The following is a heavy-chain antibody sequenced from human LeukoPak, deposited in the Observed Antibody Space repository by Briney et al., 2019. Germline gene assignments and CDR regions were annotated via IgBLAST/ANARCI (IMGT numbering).Heavy chain of an antibody. CDR1: GFTFSSYW. CDR3: ATLTANENFDY. Sequence: GGSLRLSCAASGFTFSSYWMHWVRQAPGKGLVWVSRINSDGSSTSYADSVKGRFTISRDNAENTLYLQMNSLRAEDTAVYYCATLTANENFDYWGQGTLVTVSS. V-gene: IGHV3-74*01. CDR2: INSDGSST. D-gene: IGHD2-21*02. J-gene: IGHJ4*02.